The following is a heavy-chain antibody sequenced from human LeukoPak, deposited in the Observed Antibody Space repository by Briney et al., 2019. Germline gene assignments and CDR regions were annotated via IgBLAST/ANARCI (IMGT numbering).Heavy chain of an antibody. CDR1: GGTFSSYA. J-gene: IGHJ4*02. D-gene: IGHD2-15*01. CDR2: IIPIFGTA. V-gene: IGHV1-69*05. Sequence: GSSVKVSCTASGGTFSSYATSWVRQAPGQGLEWMGGIIPIFGTANYAQKFQGRVTITTDESTSTAYMELSSLRSEDTAVYYCARVEVAGTFDYWGQGTLVTVSS. CDR3: ARVEVAGTFDY.